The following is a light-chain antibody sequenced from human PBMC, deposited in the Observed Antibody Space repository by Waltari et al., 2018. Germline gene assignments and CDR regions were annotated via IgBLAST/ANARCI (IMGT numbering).Light chain of an antibody. Sequence: QSALTQPASVSGSPGQSITISCTGTSSDVGGYNYFSWYQQHPGKAPKLMIYDVSKRPSGVSNRFSGSKSGNTASLTISGLQAEDEADYYCSSYTSSSIFYVFGTGTKVTVL. CDR1: SSDVGGYNY. CDR2: DVS. CDR3: SSYTSSSIFYV. V-gene: IGLV2-14*01. J-gene: IGLJ1*01.